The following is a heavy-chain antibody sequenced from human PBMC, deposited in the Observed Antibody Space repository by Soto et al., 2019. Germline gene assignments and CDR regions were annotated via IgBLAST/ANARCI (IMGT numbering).Heavy chain of an antibody. Sequence: QVQLVQSGAEVKKPGASVKVSCKASGYTFTSYAMHWVRQAPGQRLEWMGWINAGNGNTKYSQKFQGRVTITRDTSASTAYMELSSLRSEDTAVYYCAGDRKSSTTVTTSPLDIWGQGTMVTVSS. J-gene: IGHJ3*02. CDR2: INAGNGNT. D-gene: IGHD4-17*01. V-gene: IGHV1-3*01. CDR1: GYTFTSYA. CDR3: AGDRKSSTTVTTSPLDI.